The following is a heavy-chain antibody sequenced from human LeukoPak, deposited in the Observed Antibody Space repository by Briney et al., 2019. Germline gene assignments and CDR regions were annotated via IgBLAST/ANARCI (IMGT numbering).Heavy chain of an antibody. V-gene: IGHV4-4*09. D-gene: IGHD4-17*01. Sequence: PSETLSLTCTVSGGSISSYYWNWIRQSPGKGLEWIGYILSSGSTHHNPPLTSRISLSVDTSKNQFSLKLSSVTAADTAVYYCARGMTTVPRDYFDYWGQGTLVTVSS. CDR2: ILSSGST. CDR1: GGSISSYY. J-gene: IGHJ4*02. CDR3: ARGMTTVPRDYFDY.